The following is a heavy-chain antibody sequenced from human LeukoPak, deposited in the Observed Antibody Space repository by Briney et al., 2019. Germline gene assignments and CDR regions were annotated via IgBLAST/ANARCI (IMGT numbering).Heavy chain of an antibody. D-gene: IGHD2-8*01. Sequence: ASVTVSCTASGYTFTSYGISWVRQAPGQGLEWMGWISAYNGNTNYAQKLQGRVTMTTDTSTSTAYMELRSLRSDDTAVYYCARLIEGYCTNGVCYSFDYWGQGTLVTVSS. J-gene: IGHJ4*02. CDR3: ARLIEGYCTNGVCYSFDY. CDR2: ISAYNGNT. CDR1: GYTFTSYG. V-gene: IGHV1-18*01.